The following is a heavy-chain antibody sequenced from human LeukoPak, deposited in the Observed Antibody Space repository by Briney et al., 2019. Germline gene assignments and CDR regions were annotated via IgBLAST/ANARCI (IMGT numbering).Heavy chain of an antibody. CDR2: IYYSGST. CDR1: GGSISSSSYY. J-gene: IGHJ6*02. V-gene: IGHV4-61*01. CDR3: ARDRGLWFGDYGMDV. Sequence: SETLSLTCTVSGGSISSSSYYWGWIRQPPGKGLEWIGYIYYSGSTNYNASLQSRVTISVDTSKNQFSLKLSSVTAADTAVYYCARDRGLWFGDYGMDVWGQGTTVTVSS. D-gene: IGHD3-10*01.